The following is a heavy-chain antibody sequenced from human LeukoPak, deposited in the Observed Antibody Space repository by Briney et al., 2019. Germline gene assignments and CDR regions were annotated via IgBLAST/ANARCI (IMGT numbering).Heavy chain of an antibody. CDR3: ARDNWNYVAFDI. CDR2: IKQDGSEK. D-gene: IGHD1-7*01. Sequence: PGGSLRLSCAASGFALSSYWMTWVRQAPGKGLEWVANIKQDGSEKYYVDSVKGRFTISRDNAKNSVYLQMNSLRAEDTAVYYCARDNWNYVAFDIWGQGTMVTVSS. V-gene: IGHV3-7*01. CDR1: GFALSSYW. J-gene: IGHJ3*02.